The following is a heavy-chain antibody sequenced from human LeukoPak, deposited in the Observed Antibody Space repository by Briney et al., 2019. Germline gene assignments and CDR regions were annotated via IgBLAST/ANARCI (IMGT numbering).Heavy chain of an antibody. CDR1: GYTFTSNY. J-gene: IGHJ6*02. CDR2: IYPRDGST. V-gene: IGHV1-46*01. CDR3: ARVGSGPHGYYYYGMDV. Sequence: GASVKVSCKASGYTFTSNYIHWVRQAPGQGLEWMGMIYPRDGSTSYAQKFQGRVTVTRDTSTSTVHMELSGLRSEDTAVYYCARVGSGPHGYYYYGMDVWGQGTTVTVSS. D-gene: IGHD3-10*01.